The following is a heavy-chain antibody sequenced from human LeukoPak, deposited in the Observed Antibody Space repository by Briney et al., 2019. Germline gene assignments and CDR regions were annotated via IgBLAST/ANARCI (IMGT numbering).Heavy chain of an antibody. J-gene: IGHJ4*02. D-gene: IGHD6-13*01. CDR3: AKDRRSTWTGGYFDY. CDR2: ISWNSGTI. Sequence: HPGRNLRLSCAASGFTFDNYAMHWLRQAPGKGLEWVTGISWNSGTIGYADSVKGRFSISRDNAKNSLYLQMNSLRAEDTALYYCAKDRRSTWTGGYFDYWGQGTLATVSS. V-gene: IGHV3-9*01. CDR1: GFTFDNYA.